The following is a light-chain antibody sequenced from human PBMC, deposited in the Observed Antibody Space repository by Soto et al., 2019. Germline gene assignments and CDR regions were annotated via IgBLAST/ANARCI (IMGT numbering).Light chain of an antibody. CDR2: ETS. CDR1: QSVGSY. J-gene: IGKJ1*01. V-gene: IGKV3-11*01. CDR3: QQRSSWPRT. Sequence: EIVLTQSPATLSLSPGERATLSCRASQSVGSYLTWYQQKTGQAPRLLIYETSKRATGIPARFSGSGSGTDFTLTISSLEPEDFAVYYCQQRSSWPRTFGQGTKVEIK.